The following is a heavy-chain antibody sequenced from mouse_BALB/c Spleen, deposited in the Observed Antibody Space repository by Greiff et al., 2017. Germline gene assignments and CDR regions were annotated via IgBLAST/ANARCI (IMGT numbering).Heavy chain of an antibody. V-gene: IGHV14-3*02. CDR2: IDPANGNT. J-gene: IGHJ4*01. CDR1: GFNIKDTY. CDR3: ARWELGLYAMDY. D-gene: IGHD3-1*01. Sequence: EVQLQQSGAELVKPGASVKLSCTASGFNIKDTYMHWVKQRPEQGLEWIGRIDPANGNTKYDPKFQGKATITADTSSNTAYLQLSSLTSEDTAVYYCARWELGLYAMDYWGQGTSVTVSS.